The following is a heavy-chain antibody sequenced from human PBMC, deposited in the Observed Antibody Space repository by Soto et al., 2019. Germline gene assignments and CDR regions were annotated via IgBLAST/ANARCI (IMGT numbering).Heavy chain of an antibody. V-gene: IGHV1-2*04. Sequence: ASVKVSCKASGYPFTDYYIHWVRQAPGQGLEWIGWINPNSGGSNSAQKFQGWVTMTRDTSTNTAYMELSSLKSDDTAVYYCARAAFCTGGRCKHWFDPWGQGSLVTGSS. CDR3: ARAAFCTGGRCKHWFDP. D-gene: IGHD2-8*02. CDR1: GYPFTDYY. J-gene: IGHJ5*02. CDR2: INPNSGGS.